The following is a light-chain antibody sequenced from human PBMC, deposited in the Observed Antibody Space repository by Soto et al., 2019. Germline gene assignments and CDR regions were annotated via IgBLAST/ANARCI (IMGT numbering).Light chain of an antibody. CDR1: QDIAIY. Sequence: IQLTQSRSSLSPSVGERFTITCRASQDIAIYLAWYQQKPGEAPKLLIYAASTLYGGVPSRFSGSGSGTDFALTITSLQAEDFATYYCQQLRMYPSTFGGGTKVDIK. J-gene: IGKJ4*01. CDR2: AAS. V-gene: IGKV1-9*01. CDR3: QQLRMYPST.